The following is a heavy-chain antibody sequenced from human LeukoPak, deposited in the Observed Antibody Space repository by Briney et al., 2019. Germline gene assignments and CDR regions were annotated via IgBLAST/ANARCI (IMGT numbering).Heavy chain of an antibody. J-gene: IGHJ4*02. CDR1: GLTFSSYW. CDR3: ARWYYASGSYYLDY. CDR2: IKPDGGER. Sequence: GGSLRLSCAASGLTFSSYWMTWVRQAPGKGLEWVANIKPDGGERSYVDSVRGRFTISRDNAENSLYLQMNGLRAEDTAVYYCARWYYASGSYYLDYWGQGTLVTVSS. V-gene: IGHV3-7*02. D-gene: IGHD3-10*01.